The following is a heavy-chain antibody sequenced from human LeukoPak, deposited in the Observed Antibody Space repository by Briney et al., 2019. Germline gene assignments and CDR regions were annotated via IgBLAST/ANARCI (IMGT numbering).Heavy chain of an antibody. CDR1: GYTFTGYY. CDR3: ARATVTTTLGY. D-gene: IGHD4-11*01. Sequence: ASVKDSCKACGYTFTGYYMHSVRQAPGQGLEWMGWINPNSGGTNFAQKLQGRVTMTRDTSISTAYMELSRLRSDDTAVYYCARATVTTTLGYWGQGTLVTVSS. V-gene: IGHV1-2*02. CDR2: INPNSGGT. J-gene: IGHJ4*02.